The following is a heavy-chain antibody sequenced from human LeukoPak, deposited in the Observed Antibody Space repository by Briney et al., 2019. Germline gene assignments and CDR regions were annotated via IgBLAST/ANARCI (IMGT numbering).Heavy chain of an antibody. CDR1: GGTFSSYA. Sequence: ASVKVSCKASGGTFSSYAISWVRQAPGQGLEWMGGIIPIFGTANYAQKFQGRVTITADESTSTAYMELSSLRSEDTAVYYCAAPGGVAGLSDYYYYMDVWGKGTTVTVSS. D-gene: IGHD3-16*02. CDR2: IIPIFGTA. CDR3: AAPGGVAGLSDYYYYMDV. J-gene: IGHJ6*03. V-gene: IGHV1-69*13.